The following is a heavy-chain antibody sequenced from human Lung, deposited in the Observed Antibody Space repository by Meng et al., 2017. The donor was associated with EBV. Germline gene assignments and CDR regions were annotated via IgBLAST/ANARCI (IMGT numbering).Heavy chain of an antibody. CDR1: GGSNSSSSYY. CDR2: IYYSGST. CDR3: ARPSIAVAGWDY. D-gene: IGHD6-19*01. Sequence: QLPLQEAGPGMVKPSETLSLTCPVSGGSNSSSSYYWGWIRQPPGKGLEWIGSIYYSGSTYYNPSLKSRVTISVDTSKNQFSLKLSSVTAADTAVYYCARPSIAVAGWDYWGQGTLVTVSS. J-gene: IGHJ4*02. V-gene: IGHV4-39*01.